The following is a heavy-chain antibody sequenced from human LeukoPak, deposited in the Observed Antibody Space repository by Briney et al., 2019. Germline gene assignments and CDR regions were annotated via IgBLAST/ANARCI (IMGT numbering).Heavy chain of an antibody. D-gene: IGHD6-19*01. CDR3: ARVPGAVAGDYYFDY. Sequence: SVKVSCKASGGTFSSYAISWVRQAPGQGLEWMRVIIPIFGTANYAQKFQGRVTITTDESTSTAYMELSSLRSEDTAVYYCARVPGAVAGDYYFDYWGQGTLVTVSS. J-gene: IGHJ4*02. V-gene: IGHV1-69*05. CDR2: IIPIFGTA. CDR1: GGTFSSYA.